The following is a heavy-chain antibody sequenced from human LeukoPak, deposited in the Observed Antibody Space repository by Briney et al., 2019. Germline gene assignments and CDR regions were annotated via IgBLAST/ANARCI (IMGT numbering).Heavy chain of an antibody. CDR3: AREYSAFEI. CDR2: ISYSGIT. J-gene: IGHJ3*02. V-gene: IGHV4-39*07. CDR1: GGSISSSSYY. Sequence: SETLSLTCSVSGGSISSSSYYWGWIRQPPGKGLEWIGSISYSGITYYNPSLKSRVTISVDTSKNQFSLKLSSVTAADTAVYYYAREYSAFEIWGPGTMVTVSS. D-gene: IGHD1-1*01.